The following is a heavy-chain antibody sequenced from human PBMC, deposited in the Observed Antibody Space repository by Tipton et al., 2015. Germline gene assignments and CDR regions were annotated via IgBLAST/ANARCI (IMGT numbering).Heavy chain of an antibody. V-gene: IGHV1-69*01. CDR1: GGTFSSYA. CDR2: IIPIFGTA. CDR3: ARVGGPYSDPRGGAFDI. J-gene: IGHJ3*02. Sequence: QVQLVQSGAEVKKPGASVNVSCKASGGTFSSYAISWVRQAPGQGLEWMGGIIPIFGTANYAQKFQGRVTITADESTSTAYMELSSLRSEDTAVYYCARVGGPYSDPRGGAFDIWGLGTMVTVSS. D-gene: IGHD4-17*01.